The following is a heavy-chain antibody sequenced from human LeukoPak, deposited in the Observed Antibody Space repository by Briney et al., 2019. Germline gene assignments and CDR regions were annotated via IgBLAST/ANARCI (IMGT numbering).Heavy chain of an antibody. V-gene: IGHV3-30*03. CDR1: GFTFSNAW. CDR3: ARDNSGRALDI. Sequence: GGSLRLSCAASGFTFSNAWMSWVRQAPGKGLEWVALISYDGSSKIYVESAKGRFTISRDNSKNTLYMQMSSLRAEDTAVYYCARDNSGRALDIWGQGTLVIVSA. J-gene: IGHJ3*02. CDR2: ISYDGSSK. D-gene: IGHD1-26*01.